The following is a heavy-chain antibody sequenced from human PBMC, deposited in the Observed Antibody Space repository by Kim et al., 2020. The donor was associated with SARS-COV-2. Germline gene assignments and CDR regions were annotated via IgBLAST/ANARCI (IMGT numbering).Heavy chain of an antibody. D-gene: IGHD3-22*01. J-gene: IGHJ4*02. CDR3: ARHESTPYDSDY. CDR2: IDPSDSYT. V-gene: IGHV5-10-1*01. Sequence: GESLKISCKGSGYSFTSYWISWVRQMPGKGLEWMGRIDPSDSYTNYSPSFQGHVTISADKSISTAYLQWSSLKASDTAMYYCARHESTPYDSDYWGQGTLVTVSS. CDR1: GYSFTSYW.